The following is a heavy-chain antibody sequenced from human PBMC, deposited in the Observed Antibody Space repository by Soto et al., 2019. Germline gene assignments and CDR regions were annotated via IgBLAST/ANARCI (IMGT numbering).Heavy chain of an antibody. D-gene: IGHD1-1*01. J-gene: IGHJ4*02. CDR3: ARVLGEQRHPLLVRYDY. CDR2: MHHTGTT. Sequence: PSETLSLTCTVTDYAITIHSYYLGWIRQSPGREMQWIGTMHHTGTTSYNPSLQSRATIAIDASKNQMFLKLISVTAADTAVYYCARVLGEQRHPLLVRYDYWGQANQVTVSS. CDR1: DYAITIHSYY. V-gene: IGHV4-39*01.